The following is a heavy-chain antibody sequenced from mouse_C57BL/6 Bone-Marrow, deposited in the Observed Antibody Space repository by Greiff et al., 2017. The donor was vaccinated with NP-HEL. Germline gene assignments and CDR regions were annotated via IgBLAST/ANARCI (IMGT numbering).Heavy chain of an antibody. J-gene: IGHJ2*01. CDR2: INPNNGGT. Sequence: EVQLQQSGPELVKPGASVKISCKASGYTFTDYYMNWVKQSHGKSLEWIGDINPNNGGTSYNQKFKGKATLTVDKDSSTAYMELRSLTSEDSAVYDCARGGAYYSNYVDYGGQGTTLTGSS. V-gene: IGHV1-26*01. D-gene: IGHD2-5*01. CDR3: ARGGAYYSNYVDY. CDR1: GYTFTDYY.